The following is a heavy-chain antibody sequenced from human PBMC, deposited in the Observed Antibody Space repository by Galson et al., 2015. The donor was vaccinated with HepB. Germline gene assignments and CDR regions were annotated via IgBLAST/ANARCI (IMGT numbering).Heavy chain of an antibody. CDR1: GFKFSNYG. J-gene: IGHJ6*02. CDR2: IWSDGSEN. Sequence: SLRLSCAASGFKFSNYGMHWVRQAPGKGLEWVTVIWSDGSENYYVDSVKGRFTISRDNSKNTLYLQMNSLRAEDTAVYYCARRSYGTHGMDVWGQGTTVTVSS. V-gene: IGHV3-33*01. CDR3: ARRSYGTHGMDV. D-gene: IGHD3-16*01.